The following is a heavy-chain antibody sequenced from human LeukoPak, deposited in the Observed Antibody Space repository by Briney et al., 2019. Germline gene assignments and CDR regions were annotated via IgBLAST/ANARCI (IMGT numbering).Heavy chain of an antibody. D-gene: IGHD2-2*01. J-gene: IGHJ4*02. Sequence: GASVKVSCKASGYTFTSYGISWVRQAPGQGLEWMGWMNPNSGNTGYAQKFQGRVTMTRNTSISTAYMELSSLRSKDTAVYYCARDFPRSTSCLGYWGQGTLVTVSS. CDR1: GYTFTSYG. CDR2: MNPNSGNT. V-gene: IGHV1-8*02. CDR3: ARDFPRSTSCLGY.